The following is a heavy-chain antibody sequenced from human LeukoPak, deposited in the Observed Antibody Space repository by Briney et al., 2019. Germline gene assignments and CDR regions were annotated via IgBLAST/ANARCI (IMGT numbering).Heavy chain of an antibody. Sequence: SQTLSLTCTVSGGSISSHYWAWIRQPPGKGLEWIGYISYTGSTNYNPSLKSRVTISVDTSKNQFSLKLRSVTAADTAVYYCAREGYSSNWYDYWGQGTLVTVSS. V-gene: IGHV4-59*11. CDR1: GGSISSHY. J-gene: IGHJ5*01. CDR3: AREGYSSNWYDY. D-gene: IGHD6-13*01. CDR2: ISYTGST.